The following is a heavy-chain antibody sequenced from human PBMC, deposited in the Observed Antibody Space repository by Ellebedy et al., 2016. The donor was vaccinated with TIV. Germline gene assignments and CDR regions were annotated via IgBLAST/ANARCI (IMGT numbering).Heavy chain of an antibody. V-gene: IGHV3-21*01. Sequence: GGSLRLXXAASGFTFSSYSMNWVRQAPGKGLEWVSSISSSSSYIYYADSVKGRFTISRDNAKNSLYLQMNSLRAEDTAVYYCARYRQGQLFFDYWGQGTLVTVSS. D-gene: IGHD6-13*01. J-gene: IGHJ4*02. CDR3: ARYRQGQLFFDY. CDR1: GFTFSSYS. CDR2: ISSSSSYI.